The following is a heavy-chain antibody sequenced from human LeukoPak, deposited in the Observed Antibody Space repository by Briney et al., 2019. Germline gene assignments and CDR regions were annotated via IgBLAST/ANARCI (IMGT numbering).Heavy chain of an antibody. J-gene: IGHJ3*01. Sequence: ESGPTLVKPTQTLTLTCTFSGFSLNTSGVGVGWIRQPPGKALEWLAVIFWGDDKRYTPSQKDRLTITKYTSKNQMVLTLTNLEPVDTATYYCAYTLVLMHMGPFDVWGEGTVVTVSS. V-gene: IGHV2-5*02. CDR2: IFWGDDK. CDR1: GFSLNTSGVG. CDR3: AYTLVLMHMGPFDV. D-gene: IGHD3-16*01.